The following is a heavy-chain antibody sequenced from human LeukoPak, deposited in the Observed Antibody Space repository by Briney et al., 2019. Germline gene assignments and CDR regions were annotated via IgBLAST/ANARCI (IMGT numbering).Heavy chain of an antibody. D-gene: IGHD5-12*01. CDR2: ISGSGGST. V-gene: IGHV3-23*01. Sequence: PGRSLRLSCAASGFTFSSYAMSWVRQAPGKGLEWVSAISGSGGSTYYADSVKGRFTISRDNSKNTLYLQMNSLRAEDTAVYYCAKGPSGYDLAIDYWGQGTLVTVSS. CDR3: AKGPSGYDLAIDY. J-gene: IGHJ4*02. CDR1: GFTFSSYA.